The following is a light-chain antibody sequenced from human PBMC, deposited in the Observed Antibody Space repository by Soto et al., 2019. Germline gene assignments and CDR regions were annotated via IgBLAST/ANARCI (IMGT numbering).Light chain of an antibody. V-gene: IGKV1-39*01. CDR3: QQSYSSPPMYT. CDR1: QDISNY. CDR2: DAS. Sequence: DIQMTQSPSSLSASVGDRVTITCQASQDISNYLNWYQQKPGKAPKLLIYDASNLETGVPSRFSGSGSGTDFTLTISSLQPEDFATYYCQQSYSSPPMYTFGQGTKVDIK. J-gene: IGKJ2*01.